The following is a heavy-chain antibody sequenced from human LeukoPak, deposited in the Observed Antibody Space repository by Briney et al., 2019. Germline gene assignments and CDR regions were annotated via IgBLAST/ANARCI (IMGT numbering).Heavy chain of an antibody. CDR2: INSDGSST. Sequence: PGGSLRLSCAASGFTFSSYWMHWVRQAPGKGLVWVSRINSDGSSTSYADSVKGRFTISRDNAKNTLYLQMNSLRAEDTAVYYCARVLLGDYAIYYYYYYGMDVWGQGTTVTVFS. V-gene: IGHV3-74*01. D-gene: IGHD4-17*01. CDR3: ARVLLGDYAIYYYYYYGMDV. CDR1: GFTFSSYW. J-gene: IGHJ6*02.